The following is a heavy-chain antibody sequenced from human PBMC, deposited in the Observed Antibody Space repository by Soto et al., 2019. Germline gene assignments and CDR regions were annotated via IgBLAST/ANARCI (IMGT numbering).Heavy chain of an antibody. D-gene: IGHD3-9*01. V-gene: IGHV4-39*01. CDR2: VYFTGTT. CDR1: GGSISNGDAY. Sequence: SETLSLTCTVSGGSISNGDAYWGWIRQSPGKGLEWIGSVYFTGTTHYNPSLKSRVTISVDTSKNQFSLYLSSVTAADTALYYCARLKTGPRAPIGGPILAYDYWGHGTLVT. CDR3: ARLKTGPRAPIGGPILAYDY. J-gene: IGHJ4*01.